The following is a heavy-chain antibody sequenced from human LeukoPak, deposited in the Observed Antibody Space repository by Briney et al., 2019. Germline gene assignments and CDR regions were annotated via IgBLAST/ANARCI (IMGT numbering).Heavy chain of an antibody. Sequence: PGGSLRLSCAASGFTFSSHGMNWVRQAPGKGLEWVSGITGGGTTYYADSVKGRVTISRDNSKNTLYLQMNSLRAEDTAVYYCAKEGYCGGDCYSYYFDYWGQGTLVTVSS. CDR3: AKEGYCGGDCYSYYFDY. CDR1: GFTFSSHG. CDR2: ITGGGTT. J-gene: IGHJ4*02. D-gene: IGHD2-21*02. V-gene: IGHV3-23*01.